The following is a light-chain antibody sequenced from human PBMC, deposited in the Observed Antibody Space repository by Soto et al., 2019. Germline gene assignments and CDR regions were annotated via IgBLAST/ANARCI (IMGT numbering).Light chain of an antibody. CDR3: QQYNSYSSS. J-gene: IGKJ1*01. CDR2: KAS. CDR1: QSISSW. V-gene: IGKV1-5*03. Sequence: DIQMTQWPSTLYASVGDRVTITCRASQSISSWLAWYQQKPGKAPKLLIYKASSLESGVPSRFSGSGSGTEFTLTISSLQPDDFATYYCQQYNSYSSSFGQGTKVDIK.